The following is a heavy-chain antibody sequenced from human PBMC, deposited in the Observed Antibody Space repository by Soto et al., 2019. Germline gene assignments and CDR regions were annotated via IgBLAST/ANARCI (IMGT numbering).Heavy chain of an antibody. CDR1: GFAFNVYG. J-gene: IGHJ4*02. Sequence: QVQLVESGGGVVQPGRSLRLSCAASGFAFNVYGMHWVRQPPGRGPEWVALMSYDGSNKHYADSVKGRFTISRDNSKNTLYLQMSSLRTEDTAVYYCTKEAPYATTAFDSWGRGTLVTVSS. CDR3: TKEAPYATTAFDS. D-gene: IGHD2-2*01. V-gene: IGHV3-30*18. CDR2: MSYDGSNK.